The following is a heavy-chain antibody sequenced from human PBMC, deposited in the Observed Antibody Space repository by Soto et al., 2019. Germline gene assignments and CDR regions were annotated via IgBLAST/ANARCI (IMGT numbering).Heavy chain of an antibody. CDR1: IRSIRSHY. Sequence: SSDTLSLTCTVPIRSIRSHYWSWIRQPPGKGLEWIGYIYYSGSTNYNPSLKSRVTISVDTSKNQFSLKLSSVTAADTAVYYCARRYGSAFDIWGQGTMVT. CDR3: ARRYGSAFDI. V-gene: IGHV4-59*07. J-gene: IGHJ3*02. CDR2: IYYSGST. D-gene: IGHD3-10*01.